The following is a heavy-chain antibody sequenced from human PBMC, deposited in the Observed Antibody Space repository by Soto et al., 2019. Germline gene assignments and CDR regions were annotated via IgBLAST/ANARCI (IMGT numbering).Heavy chain of an antibody. J-gene: IGHJ6*02. CDR3: ARHNEDSSCWYYGMDV. D-gene: IGHD6-19*01. CDR2: IYPGDSDT. CDR1: GYSFTSYW. V-gene: IGHV5-51*01. Sequence: PGESLKISCKGSGYSFTSYWIGWVRQMPGKGLERMGIIYPGDSDTRYSPSFQGQVTISADKSISTAYLQWSSLKASDTAMYYCARHNEDSSCWYYGMDVWGQGTTVTVSS.